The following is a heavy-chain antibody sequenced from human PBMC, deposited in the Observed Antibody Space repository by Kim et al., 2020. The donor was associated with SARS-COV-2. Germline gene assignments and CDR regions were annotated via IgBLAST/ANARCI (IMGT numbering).Heavy chain of an antibody. V-gene: IGHV3-30*02. D-gene: IGHD2-2*03. Sequence: KGRFTISRDNAKNTLYLQMNSLRAGDTAVYYCAKDGYCSSTSCYSYYMDVWGKGTTVTVSS. CDR3: AKDGYCSSTSCYSYYMDV. J-gene: IGHJ6*03.